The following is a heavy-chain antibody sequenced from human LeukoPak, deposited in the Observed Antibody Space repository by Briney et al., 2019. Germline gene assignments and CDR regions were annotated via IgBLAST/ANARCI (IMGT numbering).Heavy chain of an antibody. CDR1: GGSISSYY. Sequence: SETLSLTCTVSGGSISSYYWSWIRQLPGKGLEWIGYIYYSGSTNYNPSLKSRVTISVDTSKNQFSLKLSSVTAADTAVYYCARYSYGPTYFDYWGQGTLVTVSS. CDR2: IYYSGST. J-gene: IGHJ4*02. D-gene: IGHD5-18*01. CDR3: ARYSYGPTYFDY. V-gene: IGHV4-59*08.